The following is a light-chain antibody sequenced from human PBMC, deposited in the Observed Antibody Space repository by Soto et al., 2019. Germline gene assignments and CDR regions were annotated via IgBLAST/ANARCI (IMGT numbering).Light chain of an antibody. CDR2: GAS. CDR3: QQYHDWPLT. CDR1: QSVSTN. Sequence: EIVMTQSPVTLSVSPGEGATLSCRASQSVSTNLAWYQQKPGQAPRLLIDGASSRATGIPARFSGSGSGTEFTLTISSLQSEDFAVYFCQQYHDWPLTFGGGTKVEVK. V-gene: IGKV3D-15*01. J-gene: IGKJ4*01.